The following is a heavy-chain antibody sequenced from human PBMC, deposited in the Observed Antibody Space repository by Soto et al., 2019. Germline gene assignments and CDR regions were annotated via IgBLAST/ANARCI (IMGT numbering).Heavy chain of an antibody. CDR1: GYSFANYG. D-gene: IGHD6-6*01. Sequence: QVQLVQSGVEVKKPGASVKVSCKTSGYSFANYGINWVRQAPGQGLEWMGWINTDTGNTVYAQTFQGRVTMTTDTSTSTFFMDLRSLRTDDTAVYYCARDLTYTSSPDSWFVPWGQGTLVTVSS. J-gene: IGHJ5*02. CDR2: INTDTGNT. CDR3: ARDLTYTSSPDSWFVP. V-gene: IGHV1-18*01.